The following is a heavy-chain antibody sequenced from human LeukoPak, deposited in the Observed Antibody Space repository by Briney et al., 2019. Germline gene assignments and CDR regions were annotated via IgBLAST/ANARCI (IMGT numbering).Heavy chain of an antibody. CDR3: AKEDKPAEEYYFDY. D-gene: IGHD3-10*01. J-gene: IGHJ4*02. CDR1: GFTVSSNY. Sequence: GGSLRLSCAASGFTVSSNYMSRLRQAPGKGLEWVSVIYSGGSTYYADSVKGRFTISRDNSKNTLYLQMNSLRAEDTAVYYCAKEDKPAEEYYFDYWGQGTLVTVSS. V-gene: IGHV3-53*01. CDR2: IYSGGST.